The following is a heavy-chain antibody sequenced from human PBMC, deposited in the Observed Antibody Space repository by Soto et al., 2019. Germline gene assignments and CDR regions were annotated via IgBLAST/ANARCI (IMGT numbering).Heavy chain of an antibody. J-gene: IGHJ4*02. CDR3: VRDSGGYFDWLSHGLDY. V-gene: IGHV4-4*07. Sequence: EPLSLTWIDSGGSISSYYWSRIRQPAGKGLEWIGRIYTSGSTNYNPSLKSRVTMSVDTSKNQFSMKLSSVTAADTAVYYCVRDSGGYFDWLSHGLDYWGQGTRVTV. D-gene: IGHD3-9*01. CDR2: IYTSGST. CDR1: GGSISSYY.